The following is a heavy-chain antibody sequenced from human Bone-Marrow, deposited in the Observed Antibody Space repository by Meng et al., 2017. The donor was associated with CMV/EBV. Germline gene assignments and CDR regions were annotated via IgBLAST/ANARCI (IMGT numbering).Heavy chain of an antibody. V-gene: IGHV3-30-3*01. Sequence: GESLKISCAASGFTFSSYAMHWVRQAPGKGLEWVAVISYDGSNKYYADSVKGRFTISRDNSKNTLYLQMNSLRAEDTAVYYCARDPNRRIVPAARIVAFDIWGQGPMVTVSS. CDR2: ISYDGSNK. D-gene: IGHD2-2*01. CDR3: ARDPNRRIVPAARIVAFDI. J-gene: IGHJ3*02. CDR1: GFTFSSYA.